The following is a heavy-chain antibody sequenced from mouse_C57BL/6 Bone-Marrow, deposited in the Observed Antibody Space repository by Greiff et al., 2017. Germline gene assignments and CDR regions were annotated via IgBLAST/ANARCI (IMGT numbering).Heavy chain of an antibody. V-gene: IGHV5-6*02. J-gene: IGHJ2*01. CDR1: GFTFSSYG. CDR2: ISSGGSCT. Sequence: EVKLVESGGDLVKPGGSLKLSCAASGFTFSSYGMSWVRQTPDKRLEWVATISSGGSCTYYPDSVKGRFTISRDNAKNTLCLQRISLKAEDTAMYYCARHPYRGYLDYWGQGTTLTVSS. D-gene: IGHD2-10*01. CDR3: ARHPYRGYLDY.